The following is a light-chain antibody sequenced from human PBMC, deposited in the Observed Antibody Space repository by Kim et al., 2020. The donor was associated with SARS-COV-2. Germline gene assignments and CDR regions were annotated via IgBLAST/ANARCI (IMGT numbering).Light chain of an antibody. J-gene: IGLJ1*01. CDR3: QVWDSSSDHHYV. Sequence: SYELTQPPSVSVAPGKTARITCGGNNIGSKSVHWYQQKPGQAPVLVIYYDSDRPSGIPERFSGSSSGNTATLTISRVEAGDEADYYCQVWDSSSDHHYVFGTGTKVTVL. CDR1: NIGSKS. CDR2: YDS. V-gene: IGLV3-21*04.